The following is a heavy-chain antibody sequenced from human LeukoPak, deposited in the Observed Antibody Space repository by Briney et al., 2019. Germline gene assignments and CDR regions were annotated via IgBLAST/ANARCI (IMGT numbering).Heavy chain of an antibody. D-gene: IGHD3-22*01. CDR1: GFTFSSYW. J-gene: IGHJ4*02. Sequence: GGSLRLSCAASGFTFSSYWMSWVRQAPGKGLEWVANIKQDGSEEYYVDSVKGRFTISRDNSKNSLYLQMNSLRTEDTALYYCAKDSSRYYDSSGYSDWGQGILVTVSS. CDR2: IKQDGSEE. V-gene: IGHV3-7*03. CDR3: AKDSSRYYDSSGYSD.